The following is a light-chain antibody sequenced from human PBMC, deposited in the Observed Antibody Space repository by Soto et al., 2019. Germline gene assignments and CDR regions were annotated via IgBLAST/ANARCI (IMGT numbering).Light chain of an antibody. V-gene: IGKV4-1*01. J-gene: IGKJ4*01. CDR2: WAA. CDR1: QSVLYSSNNKNY. Sequence: DIVMTQSPDSLAVSLGERATINCKSSQSVLYSSNNKNYLAWYQQKPGQPPKLRIYWAATREDGVPDRVSGSGSGTDFTLTVSSLQAEDVAVYYCQQYYSTPLTFGGGTKVEIK. CDR3: QQYYSTPLT.